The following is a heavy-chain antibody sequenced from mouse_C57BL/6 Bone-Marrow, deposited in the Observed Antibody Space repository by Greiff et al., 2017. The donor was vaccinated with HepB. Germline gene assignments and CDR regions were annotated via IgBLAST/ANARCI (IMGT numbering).Heavy chain of an antibody. CDR2: ISDGGSYT. V-gene: IGHV5-4*01. Sequence: DVMLVESGGGLVKPGGSLKLSCAASGFTFSSYAMSWVRQTPEKRLEWVATISDGGSYTYYPDNVKGRFTISRDNAKNNLYLQMSHLKSEDTAMYYCARDRSWGFAYWGQGTLVTVSA. J-gene: IGHJ3*01. CDR3: ARDRSWGFAY. CDR1: GFTFSSYA.